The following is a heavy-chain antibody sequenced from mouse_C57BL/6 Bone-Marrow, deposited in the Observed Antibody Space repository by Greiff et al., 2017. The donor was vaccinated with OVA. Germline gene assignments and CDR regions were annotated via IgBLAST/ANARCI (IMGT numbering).Heavy chain of an antibody. CDR2: ISGGGGNT. CDR3: ARLRSMVTTSYAMDY. CDR1: GFTFSSYT. Sequence: EVQVVESGGGLVKPGGSLKLSCAASGFTFSSYTMSWVRQTPEKRLEWVATISGGGGNTYYPDSVKGRFTISRDNAKNTLYLQMSSLRSEDTALYYCARLRSMVTTSYAMDYWGQGTSVTVSS. J-gene: IGHJ4*01. V-gene: IGHV5-9*01. D-gene: IGHD2-1*01.